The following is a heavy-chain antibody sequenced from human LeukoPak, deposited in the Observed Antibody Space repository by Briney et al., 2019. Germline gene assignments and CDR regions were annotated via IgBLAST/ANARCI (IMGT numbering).Heavy chain of an antibody. CDR3: AGIRPPACLLPD. J-gene: IGHJ4*02. Sequence: SETLSLTCTVSGGSISSYYWSWIRQPPGKGLEWIGYIYYSGSTNYNPSLKSRVTISVDTSKNQFSLKLSSVTAADTAVYYCAGIRPPACLLPDWGQGTLVTVSS. CDR2: IYYSGST. D-gene: IGHD3-22*01. CDR1: GGSISSYY. V-gene: IGHV4-59*13.